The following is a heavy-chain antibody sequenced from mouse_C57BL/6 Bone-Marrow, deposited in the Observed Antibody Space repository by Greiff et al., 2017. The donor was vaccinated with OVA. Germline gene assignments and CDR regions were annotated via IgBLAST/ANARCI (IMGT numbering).Heavy chain of an antibody. J-gene: IGHJ2*01. CDR2: IHPNSGST. CDR1: GYTFTSYW. D-gene: IGHD3-3*01. CDR3: GRGLVPSYFDY. Sequence: VQLQQPGAELVKPGASVKLSCKASGYTFTSYWMHWVKQRPGQGLEWIGMIHPNSGSTNYNEKFKSKGTLTGDKSSSTAYMQLSSLTSEDSAVYYCGRGLVPSYFDYWGQGTTLTVSS. V-gene: IGHV1-64*01.